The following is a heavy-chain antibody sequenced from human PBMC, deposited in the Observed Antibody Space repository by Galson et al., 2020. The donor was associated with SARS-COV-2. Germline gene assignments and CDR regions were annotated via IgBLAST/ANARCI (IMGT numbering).Heavy chain of an antibody. Sequence: PGGSLRLSCAASGFTFSSYSMNWVRQAPGKGLEWISYISSSSSTIYYADSVKGRFTISRDTAKNSLYLQMNSLRAEDSAVYYCARDDYTKGREDFDYWGQGTLVTVSS. CDR1: GFTFSSYS. CDR2: ISSSSSTI. J-gene: IGHJ4*02. D-gene: IGHD4-4*01. V-gene: IGHV3-48*01. CDR3: ARDDYTKGREDFDY.